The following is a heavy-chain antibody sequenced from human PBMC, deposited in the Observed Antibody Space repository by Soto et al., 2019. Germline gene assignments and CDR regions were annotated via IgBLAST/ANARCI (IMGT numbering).Heavy chain of an antibody. Sequence: GGSLRLSCAACGFTFSSHSINWVRQAPWKGLEWVSAISGNTYDIYYADSVKGRFTISRDNSKNTLFLKMNSLRADDTALYYCAKKRFGRSSMGCFDFWGQRTLVAVSS. J-gene: IGHJ4*02. CDR2: ISGNTYDI. V-gene: IGHV3-23*01. D-gene: IGHD6-6*01. CDR1: GFTFSSHS. CDR3: AKKRFGRSSMGCFDF.